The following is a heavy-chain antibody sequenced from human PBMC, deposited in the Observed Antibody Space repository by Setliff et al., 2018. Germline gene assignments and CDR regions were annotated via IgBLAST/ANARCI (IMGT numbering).Heavy chain of an antibody. CDR3: ARDTSSDWAAWFDP. J-gene: IGHJ5*02. CDR2: IYTSGST. Sequence: ASETLSLTCSVSGGSISSGSDYWTWIRQPAGKGLEWIGHIYTSGSTNYNPSLKSRVTMSVDTSKNQFSLKLTSVTAADTAMYYCARDTSSDWAAWFDPWSQGILVTVSS. CDR1: GGSISSGSDY. D-gene: IGHD6-19*01. V-gene: IGHV4-61*09.